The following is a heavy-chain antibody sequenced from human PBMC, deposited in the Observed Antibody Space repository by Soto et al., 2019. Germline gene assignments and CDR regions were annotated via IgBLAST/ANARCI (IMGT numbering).Heavy chain of an antibody. Sequence: QVPLVESEGGVVQPGRSLRLSCTASGFTFSNYGLHCVRQAPGKGLEWVTGISYDGNVAYYADSVKGRFTSSKDNSKNTTSLQMNTLRAEDTGVYYFATEGPITNGYVDWWGQG. J-gene: IGHJ4*02. V-gene: IGHV3-30*03. CDR2: ISYDGNVA. CDR3: ATEGPITNGYVDW. CDR1: GFTFSNYG.